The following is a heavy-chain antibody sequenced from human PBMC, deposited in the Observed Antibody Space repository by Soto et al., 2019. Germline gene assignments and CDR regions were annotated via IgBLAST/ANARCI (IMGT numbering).Heavy chain of an antibody. D-gene: IGHD5-12*01. Sequence: SQTLSLTCAVYGGSFSRYYWSWIRQPPGKGLEWIGEINHSGSTNYNPSLKSRVTISVDTSKNQFSLKLSSVTAADTAVYYCARGFKDGYNPNFDYWGQGTLVTVSS. V-gene: IGHV4-34*01. CDR3: ARGFKDGYNPNFDY. J-gene: IGHJ4*02. CDR1: GGSFSRYY. CDR2: INHSGST.